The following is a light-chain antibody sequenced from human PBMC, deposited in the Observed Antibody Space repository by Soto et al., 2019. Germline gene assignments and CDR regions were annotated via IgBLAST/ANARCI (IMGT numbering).Light chain of an antibody. Sequence: QSVLTQPRSVSGSPGQSVTISCTGTSSDVGGYNYVSWYQQHPGKAPKLMIYDVSKRPSGVPDRFSGSKSGNTASLTISGLQAEDEADYYCFSYAGSYTVVFGGGTKRTVL. CDR3: FSYAGSYTVV. CDR1: SSDVGGYNY. J-gene: IGLJ2*01. CDR2: DVS. V-gene: IGLV2-11*01.